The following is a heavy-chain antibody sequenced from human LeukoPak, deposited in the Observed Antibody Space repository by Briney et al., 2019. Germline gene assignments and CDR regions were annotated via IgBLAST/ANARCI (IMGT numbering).Heavy chain of an antibody. D-gene: IGHD4-17*01. Sequence: GGSLRLSCAVSGFTVSSNYMSWVRQAPGKGLEWVSVIYSGGSTYYADSVKGRFTISRDNSKNTLYLQMNSLRAEDTAVYYCARAGGSTVSHSDYWGQGTLVTVSS. CDR1: GFTVSSNY. CDR2: IYSGGST. V-gene: IGHV3-53*01. CDR3: ARAGGSTVSHSDY. J-gene: IGHJ4*02.